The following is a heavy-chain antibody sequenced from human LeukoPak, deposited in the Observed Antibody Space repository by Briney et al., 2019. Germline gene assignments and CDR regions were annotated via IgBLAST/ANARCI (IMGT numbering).Heavy chain of an antibody. CDR1: GGSINSGSYY. D-gene: IGHD3-22*01. Sequence: PSETLSLTCTVSGGSINSGSYYWGWIRQPPGKGLEWIASIYHSGSTYYNPSLKRRVTVTVDTAKNQFSLRLSSVTASDTAVYYRARQDYYDNARVDYWGQGTLVTVSS. J-gene: IGHJ4*02. V-gene: IGHV4-39*01. CDR2: IYHSGST. CDR3: ARQDYYDNARVDY.